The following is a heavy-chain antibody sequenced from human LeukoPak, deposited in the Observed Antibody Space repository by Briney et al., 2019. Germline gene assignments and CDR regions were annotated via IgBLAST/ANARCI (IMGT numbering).Heavy chain of an antibody. V-gene: IGHV3-23*01. J-gene: IGHJ4*02. CDR3: AKRGVVIRVILVGFHKEAYYFDS. CDR1: GITLSNYG. CDR2: ISASGGGT. Sequence: GGSLRLSCAVFGITLSNYGMSWVRQAPGKGLEWVAGISASGGGTNYADSVKGRFTISRDNPKNTLYLQMNSLRAEDTAVYFCAKRGVVIRVILVGFHKEAYYFDSWGQGALVTVSS. D-gene: IGHD3-22*01.